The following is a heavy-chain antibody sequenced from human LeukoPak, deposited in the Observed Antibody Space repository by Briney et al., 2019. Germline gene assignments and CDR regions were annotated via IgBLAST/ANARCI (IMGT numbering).Heavy chain of an antibody. J-gene: IGHJ4*02. Sequence: QAPXXXLEWVGWINPASSGTNFAQKFQGRVTMTWDTSTSTAHMELSSLTPDDAAVFYCARQLGNYYRAFDYWGQGTLVTVSS. CDR2: INPASSGT. D-gene: IGHD1-26*01. CDR3: ARQLGNYYRAFDY. V-gene: IGHV1-2*02.